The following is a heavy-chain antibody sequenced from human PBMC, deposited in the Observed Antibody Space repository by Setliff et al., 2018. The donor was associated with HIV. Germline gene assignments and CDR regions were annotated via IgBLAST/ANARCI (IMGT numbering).Heavy chain of an antibody. J-gene: IGHJ4*02. Sequence: ESGPTLVNPTETLTLTCAFSGFSLNTRGVGVAWIRQTPGKALEWLAYIYWDDAKRHSPSLNSRLTITKDTSKDQVVLTMTNMNPVYTATYYCEHTSEVYFDYWGQGTLFTVSS. CDR1: GFSLNTRGVG. CDR2: IYWDDAK. CDR3: EHTSEVYFDY. V-gene: IGHV2-5*02. D-gene: IGHD3-10*01.